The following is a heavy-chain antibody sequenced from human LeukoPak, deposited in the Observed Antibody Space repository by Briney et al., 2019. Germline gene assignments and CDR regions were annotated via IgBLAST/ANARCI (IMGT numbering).Heavy chain of an antibody. CDR2: ISSTSSYI. Sequence: PGGSLRLSCAASGFTFSSYSMNWVRQAPGKGLEWVSSISSTSSYIYYTDSVKGRFTISRENAKNSLYLQMNSLRAEDTAVYYCARGPSDFDYWGQGTLDTVSS. V-gene: IGHV3-21*01. CDR1: GFTFSSYS. J-gene: IGHJ4*02. CDR3: ARGPSDFDY.